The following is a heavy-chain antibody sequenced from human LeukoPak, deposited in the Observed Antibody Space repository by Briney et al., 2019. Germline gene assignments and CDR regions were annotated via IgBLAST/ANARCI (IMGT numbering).Heavy chain of an antibody. Sequence: SETLSLTCTVSGGSISSYYWSWIRQPPGKGLEWIGYIYYSGSTNYNPSLKSRVTISVDTSKNQFSPKLSSVTAADTAVYYCARGYYYYGMDVRGQGTTVTVSS. J-gene: IGHJ6*02. CDR3: ARGYYYYGMDV. V-gene: IGHV4-59*01. CDR2: IYYSGST. CDR1: GGSISSYY.